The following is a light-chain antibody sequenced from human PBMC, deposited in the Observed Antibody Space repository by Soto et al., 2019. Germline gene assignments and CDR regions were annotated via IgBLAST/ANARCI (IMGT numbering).Light chain of an antibody. CDR3: AAWDDSLNGRV. CDR1: NSNIGSNT. J-gene: IGLJ1*01. CDR2: YDN. Sequence: QPVLTQPPSASGTPGQRVTISCSGSNSNIGSNTVNWYQQLPGTAPKLLIYYDNLRPSGVPDRISGSKSGTSASLAISGLQSDDEADYYYAAWDDSLNGRVFGTGTKVTVL. V-gene: IGLV1-44*01.